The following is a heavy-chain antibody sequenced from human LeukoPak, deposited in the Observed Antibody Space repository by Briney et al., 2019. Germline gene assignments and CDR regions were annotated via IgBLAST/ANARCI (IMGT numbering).Heavy chain of an antibody. D-gene: IGHD3-22*01. V-gene: IGHV3-74*01. CDR3: ARDSSHYYDSSGYYIF. J-gene: IGHJ4*02. CDR2: ISTDGFST. CDR1: GFTFSSYW. Sequence: GGSLRLSCAASGFTFSSYWMHWVRQARGKGLVWVSRISTDGFSTIYADSVKGRFTISRDNAKNTLYLQMNSLRAEDTAVYYCARDSSHYYDSSGYYIFWGQGTLVTVSS.